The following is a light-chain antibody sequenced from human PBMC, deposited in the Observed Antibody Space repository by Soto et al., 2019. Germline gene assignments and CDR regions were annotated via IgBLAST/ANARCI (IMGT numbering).Light chain of an antibody. CDR3: MQGTHWPIT. V-gene: IGKV1-5*03. CDR2: QAS. Sequence: DIQMTQSPSTLSASVGDRVTITCRASQTVSSWLAWYQQKPGKAPKLLIYQASTLETGVPSRFSGSGSGTDFALKISRVEAEDVGVYYCMQGTHWPITFGQGTRLEIK. CDR1: QTVSSW. J-gene: IGKJ5*01.